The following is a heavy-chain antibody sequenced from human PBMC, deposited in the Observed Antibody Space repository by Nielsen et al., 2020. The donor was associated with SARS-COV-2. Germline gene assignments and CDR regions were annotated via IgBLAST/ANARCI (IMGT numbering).Heavy chain of an antibody. Sequence: ASLSSMAFLLDLTLFSMHWVRQAPGKGLGWMGEFDPQDGETTYAQKFQGRVTMTEDTSIDTAYLDLNGLTSDDTAIYFCATDSPIGVVIYALAHWGQGTPVTVSS. D-gene: IGHD3-3*01. J-gene: IGHJ4*02. CDR2: FDPQDGET. CDR1: LLDLTLFS. CDR3: ATDSPIGVVIYALAH. V-gene: IGHV1-24*01.